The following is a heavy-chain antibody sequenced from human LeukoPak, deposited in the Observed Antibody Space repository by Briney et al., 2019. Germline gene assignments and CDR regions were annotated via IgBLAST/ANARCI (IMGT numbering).Heavy chain of an antibody. CDR2: INHSGST. Sequence: SETLSLTCAVYGGSFSGYYWSWIRQPPGKGLEWIGEINHSGSTNYNPSLKSRVTISVDTSKNQFSLKLSSVTAADTAVYYCASSPRENGDYGVGYAFDIWGQGTMVTVSS. CDR1: GGSFSGYY. V-gene: IGHV4-34*01. D-gene: IGHD4-17*01. J-gene: IGHJ3*02. CDR3: ASSPRENGDYGVGYAFDI.